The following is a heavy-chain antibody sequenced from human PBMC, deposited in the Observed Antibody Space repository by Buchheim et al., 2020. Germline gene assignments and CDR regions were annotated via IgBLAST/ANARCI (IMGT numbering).Heavy chain of an antibody. J-gene: IGHJ6*02. CDR1: GFTFSSYA. CDR2: ISYDGSNK. CDR3: ARDRYSSSWPPIGMDV. D-gene: IGHD6-13*01. V-gene: IGHV3-30*04. Sequence: QVQLMESGGGVVQPGRSLRLSCAASGFTFSSYAMHWVRQAPGKGLEWVAVISYDGSNKYYADSVKGRFTISRDNSKNTLYLQMNSLRAEDTAVYYCARDRYSSSWPPIGMDVWGQGTT.